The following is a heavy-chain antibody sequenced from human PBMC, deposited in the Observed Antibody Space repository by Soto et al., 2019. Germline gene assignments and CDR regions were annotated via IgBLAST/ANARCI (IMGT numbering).Heavy chain of an antibody. V-gene: IGHV4-59*01. CDR3: ARYGSGSYYDWFDP. J-gene: IGHJ5*02. CDR1: GGSISSYY. D-gene: IGHD3-10*01. CDR2: IYYSGST. Sequence: SETLSLTCTVSGGSISSYYWSWIRQPPGKGLEWIGYIYYSGSTNYNPSLKSRVTISVDTSKNQFSLKLSSVTAADTAVYYCARYGSGSYYDWFDPWGQGTLVTVSS.